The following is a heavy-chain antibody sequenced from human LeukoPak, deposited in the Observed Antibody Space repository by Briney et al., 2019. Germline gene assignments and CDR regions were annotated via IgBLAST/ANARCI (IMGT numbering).Heavy chain of an antibody. D-gene: IGHD2-2*02. CDR2: IYYSGST. CDR1: GGSISSYY. V-gene: IGHV4-59*01. CDR3: ARDRSLAYCSSTSCYSYYYGMDV. Sequence: SETLSLTCTVSGGSISSYYWSWIRQPPGKGLEWIGYIYYSGSTNYNPSLKSRVTISVDTSRNQFSLKLSSVTAADTAVYYCARDRSLAYCSSTSCYSYYYGMDVWGQGTTVTVSS. J-gene: IGHJ6*02.